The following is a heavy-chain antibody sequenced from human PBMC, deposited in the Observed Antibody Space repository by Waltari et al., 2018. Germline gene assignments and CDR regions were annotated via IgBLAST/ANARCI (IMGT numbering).Heavy chain of an antibody. CDR2: ITSDGNII. D-gene: IGHD2-15*01. V-gene: IGHV3-48*01. J-gene: IGHJ4*02. Sequence: EVQLVESGGGLVQPGGSLRLSCAASGFTFSSYSMNWVRQTPGKGLEWIAYITSDGNIIYYADSVKGRFTISRDNAENSLYLQMNSLRAEDSAVYYCVRPGDCTAGSCFFYYFHYWGQGALVTVSS. CDR3: VRPGDCTAGSCFFYYFHY. CDR1: GFTFSSYS.